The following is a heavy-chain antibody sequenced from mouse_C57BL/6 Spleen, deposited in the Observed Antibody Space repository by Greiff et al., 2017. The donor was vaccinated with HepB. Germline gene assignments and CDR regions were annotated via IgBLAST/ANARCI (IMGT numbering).Heavy chain of an antibody. CDR3: AGGSLVDY. J-gene: IGHJ2*01. Sequence: LQQPGAELVKPGASVKLSCKASGYTFTSYWMQWVKQRPGQGLEWIGEIDPSDSYTNYNQKFKGKATLTVDTSSSTAYMQLSSLTSEDSAVYYCAGGSLVDYWGQGTTLTVSS. CDR1: GYTFTSYW. D-gene: IGHD6-2*01. CDR2: IDPSDSYT. V-gene: IGHV1-50*01.